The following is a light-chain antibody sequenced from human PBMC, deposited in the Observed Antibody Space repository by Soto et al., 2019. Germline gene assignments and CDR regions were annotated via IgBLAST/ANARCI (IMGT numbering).Light chain of an antibody. J-gene: IGKJ4*01. CDR2: DAS. CDR3: QQRSNWLT. V-gene: IGKV3-11*01. Sequence: EIVLTQSPATLSLSPGERATLSCRASQSVSSYLAWYQQKPGQAPRLLIYDASNRATGIPARFSGSGSGTDCTLTISSLEPEDFAVYYCQQRSNWLTFGGGTKGEIK. CDR1: QSVSSY.